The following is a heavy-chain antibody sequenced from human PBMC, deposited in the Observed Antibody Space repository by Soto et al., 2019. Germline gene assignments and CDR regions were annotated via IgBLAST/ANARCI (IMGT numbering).Heavy chain of an antibody. V-gene: IGHV4-59*08. Sequence: PSETLSLTCTVSGGSISSYYWSWIRQPPGKGLEWIGYIYYSGSTNYNPSLKSRVTISVDTSKNQFSLKLSSVTAADTAVYYCARMKLDTAMVINYFDYWGHGTLVTVSS. CDR2: IYYSGST. CDR1: GGSISSYY. D-gene: IGHD5-18*01. J-gene: IGHJ4*01. CDR3: ARMKLDTAMVINYFDY.